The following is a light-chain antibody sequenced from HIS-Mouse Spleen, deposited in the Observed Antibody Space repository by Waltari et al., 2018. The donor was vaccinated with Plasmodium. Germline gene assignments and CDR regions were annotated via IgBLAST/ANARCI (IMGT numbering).Light chain of an antibody. CDR3: QQYNNWPRGT. Sequence: EIVMTQSPATLSVSPGERATLSCRASQSVSSNLAWYQQKPGQAPRRLIYGASTRATGIPARFSGSGSGTEFTLTISSMQSEDFAVYYGQQYNNWPRGTFGQGTKVEIK. J-gene: IGKJ1*01. V-gene: IGKV3-15*01. CDR1: QSVSSN. CDR2: GAS.